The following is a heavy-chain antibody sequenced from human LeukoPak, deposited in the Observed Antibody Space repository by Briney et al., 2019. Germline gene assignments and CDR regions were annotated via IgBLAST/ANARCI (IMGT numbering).Heavy chain of an antibody. D-gene: IGHD3-22*01. J-gene: IGHJ4*02. Sequence: GASVKVSCKASGYTFTSYGISWVRQAPGQGLEWMGWISAYNGNTNYAQKLQGRVTMTTDTSTSTAYMELRSLRSDDTAVYYCARARGLYYYDSSGYWGQGTLVIVSS. V-gene: IGHV1-18*01. CDR2: ISAYNGNT. CDR3: ARARGLYYYDSSGY. CDR1: GYTFTSYG.